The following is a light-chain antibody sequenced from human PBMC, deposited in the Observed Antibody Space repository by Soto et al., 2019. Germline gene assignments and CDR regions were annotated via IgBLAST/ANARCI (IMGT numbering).Light chain of an antibody. CDR2: EVN. V-gene: IGLV2-14*01. J-gene: IGLJ2*01. CDR1: SSDIGNYNY. CDR3: SSYTTSSTVV. Sequence: QSVLTQPASVSGSPGQSITISCTGTSSDIGNYNYVSWYQQHPGRAPKLIIFEVNNRPSGVSNRFSGSKSGNMASLTISGLQSDDEADYYCSSYTTSSTVVFGGGTKVTVL.